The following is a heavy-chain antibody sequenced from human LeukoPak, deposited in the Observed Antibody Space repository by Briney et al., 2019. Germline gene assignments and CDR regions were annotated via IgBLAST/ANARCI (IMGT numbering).Heavy chain of an antibody. CDR3: ARDRDSSGYYDAFDM. CDR1: DGSISSYY. Sequence: PSETLSLTCTVSDGSISSYYWTWIRQPAGKGLEWIGRIYTSGSTNYNPSLKSRVTMSVDTSKNQFSLKLSSVTAADTAVYYCARDRDSSGYYDAFDMWGQRTMVTVSS. CDR2: IYTSGST. V-gene: IGHV4-4*07. D-gene: IGHD6-19*01. J-gene: IGHJ3*02.